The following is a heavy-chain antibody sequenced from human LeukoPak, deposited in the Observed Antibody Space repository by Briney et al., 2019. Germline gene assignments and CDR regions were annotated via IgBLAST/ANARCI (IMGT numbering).Heavy chain of an antibody. V-gene: IGHV3-30-3*01. CDR3: ARGEYYFDY. D-gene: IGHD3-10*01. CDR1: GFTFSSFT. Sequence: GGSLRLSCVASGFTFSSFTLHWVCQAPGKGLEWVAVISYDGSNKYYADSVKGRFTISRDNSRNTLYLQMNSLRAEDTAVYYCARGEYYFDYWGQGTLVTVSS. J-gene: IGHJ4*02. CDR2: ISYDGSNK.